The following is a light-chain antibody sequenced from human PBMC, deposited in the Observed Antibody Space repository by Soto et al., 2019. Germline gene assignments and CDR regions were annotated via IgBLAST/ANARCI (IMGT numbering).Light chain of an antibody. J-gene: IGKJ1*01. V-gene: IGKV1-5*03. CDR3: QQYKSPPWT. CDR1: QSINNW. Sequence: DIEKIPFPSALFAYVGDRVTFTCRASQSINNWLAWYQHKPGKAPYLLIYKASSLESGVPSRFSGSGSGTEFTLTISSLQPDDFATYYCQQYKSPPWTFGQGTKVDIK. CDR2: KAS.